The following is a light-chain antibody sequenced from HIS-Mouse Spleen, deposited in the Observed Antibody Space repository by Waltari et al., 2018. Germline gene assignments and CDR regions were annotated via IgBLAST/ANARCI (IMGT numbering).Light chain of an antibody. J-gene: IGKJ4*01. CDR2: DAS. Sequence: EIVLTQSPATLSLSPGERATLSCRASQSVSSYLAWYQQKPGQAPRLRIYDASNRATGIPGRFSGSGSGTDFTLTISSLEPEDFAVYYCQQRSNWPLLTFGGGTKVEIK. CDR3: QQRSNWPLLT. V-gene: IGKV3-11*01. CDR1: QSVSSY.